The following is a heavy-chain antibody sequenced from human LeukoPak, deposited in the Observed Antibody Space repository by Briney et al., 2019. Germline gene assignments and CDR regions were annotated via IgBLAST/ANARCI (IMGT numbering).Heavy chain of an antibody. CDR2: INPNSGDA. Sequence: ASVKVSCKASGYTFTGYFMHWVRQAPGQGLEWMGWINPNSGDANYAQKFQGRVTMTRDTSISTAYMEPSRLRSDDTAVYYCARDERYDSSGYPFDYWGQGTLVTVSS. D-gene: IGHD3-22*01. CDR1: GYTFTGYF. J-gene: IGHJ4*02. CDR3: ARDERYDSSGYPFDY. V-gene: IGHV1-2*02.